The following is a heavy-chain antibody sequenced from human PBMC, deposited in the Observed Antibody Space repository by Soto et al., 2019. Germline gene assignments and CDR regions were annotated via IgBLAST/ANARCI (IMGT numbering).Heavy chain of an antibody. V-gene: IGHV1-18*01. CDR3: ARVMSDSSGYDSD. Sequence: XVKISCKASGDTFSTYTITWMRPPPGQGLEWMGWISAYNGNPNYAQKLQGRVTMTRDTSTSTVYMELSSLRSEDTAGYYCARVMSDSSGYDSDWGQETLLTVSS. CDR1: GDTFSTYT. J-gene: IGHJ4*02. D-gene: IGHD3-22*01. CDR2: ISAYNGNP.